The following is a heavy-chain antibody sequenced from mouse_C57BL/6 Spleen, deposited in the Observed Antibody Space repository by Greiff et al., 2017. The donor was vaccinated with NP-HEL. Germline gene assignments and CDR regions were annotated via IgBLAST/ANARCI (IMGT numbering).Heavy chain of an antibody. Sequence: QVQLQQPGAELVRPGTSVKLSCKASGYTFTSYWMHWVKQRPGQGLEWIGVIDPSDSYTNYNQKFKGKATLTVDTSSSTAYMQLSSLTSEDSAVYYCARRPAAGAMDYWGQGTSVTVSS. CDR2: IDPSDSYT. CDR1: GYTFTSYW. CDR3: ARRPAAGAMDY. V-gene: IGHV1-59*01. J-gene: IGHJ4*01.